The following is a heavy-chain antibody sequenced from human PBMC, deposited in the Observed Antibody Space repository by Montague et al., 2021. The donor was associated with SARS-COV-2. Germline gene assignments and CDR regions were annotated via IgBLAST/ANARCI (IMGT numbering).Heavy chain of an antibody. CDR1: GDSISTDNW. Sequence: SETLSLTCVVSGDSISTDNWRTWVRLPPGKGLEWVGEIYHTGSTKYKPSLKSRVSRSVDKSWNKFSLRLTSVTAADTAVYYCARFAYRLLFIASYYGMDVWGRGTTVTVYS. CDR3: ARFAYRLLFIASYYGMDV. V-gene: IGHV4-4*02. CDR2: IYHTGST. J-gene: IGHJ6*02. D-gene: IGHD2-2*01.